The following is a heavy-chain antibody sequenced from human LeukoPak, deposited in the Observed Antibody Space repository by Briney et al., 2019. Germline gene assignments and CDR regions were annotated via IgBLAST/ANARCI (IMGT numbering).Heavy chain of an antibody. D-gene: IGHD3-22*01. CDR2: ISSSGSTI. V-gene: IGHV3-48*03. CDR1: GFTFSSYE. J-gene: IGHJ4*02. CDR3: AKDHGYYYDSSGYY. Sequence: GGSLRLSCAASGFTFSSYEMNWVRQAPGKGLEWVSYISSSGSTIYYADSVKGRFTISRDNSKNTLYLQMNSLRAEDTAVYYCAKDHGYYYDSSGYYWGQGTLVTVSS.